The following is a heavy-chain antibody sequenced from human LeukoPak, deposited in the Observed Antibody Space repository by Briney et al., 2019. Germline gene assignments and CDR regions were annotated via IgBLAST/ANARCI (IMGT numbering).Heavy chain of an antibody. V-gene: IGHV4-39*01. CDR3: ARVWGSSWGAFDI. Sequence: PSETLSLTCTVSGGSISTNSYYWGWIRQPPGKGLEWIGIIYYSGSTYNNPSLKSRVTTSADTSKNQFSLKLSSVTAADTAVYYCARVWGSSWGAFDIWGQGTMVTVSS. D-gene: IGHD3-16*01. CDR2: IYYSGST. CDR1: GGSISTNSYY. J-gene: IGHJ3*02.